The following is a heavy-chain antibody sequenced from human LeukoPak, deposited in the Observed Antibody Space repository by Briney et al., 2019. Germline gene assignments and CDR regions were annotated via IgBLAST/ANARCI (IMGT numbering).Heavy chain of an antibody. D-gene: IGHD2-15*01. CDR2: VSDSGSNT. Sequence: PGGSLRLSCAASGFTFSNRAMTWVRQAPGKGLEWVSSVSDSGSNTYYADSVKGRFTISRDNSKNTLYLQMNSLRAEDTAVYYCARFFPRAALDYWGQGTLVTVSS. V-gene: IGHV3-23*01. J-gene: IGHJ4*02. CDR1: GFTFSNRA. CDR3: ARFFPRAALDY.